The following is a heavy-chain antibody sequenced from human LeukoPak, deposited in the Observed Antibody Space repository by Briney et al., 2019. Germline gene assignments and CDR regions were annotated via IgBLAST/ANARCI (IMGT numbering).Heavy chain of an antibody. CDR1: GFTVSSNY. CDR3: ASHWEAGRDYYYYYYMDV. D-gene: IGHD6-13*01. Sequence: HPGGSLRLSCAASGFTVSSNYMSWVRQAPGKGLEWVSVIYSGGSTYYADSVKGRFTISRDNSKNTLYLQMNSLRAEDTAVYYCASHWEAGRDYYYYYYMDVWGKGTTVTISS. V-gene: IGHV3-53*01. CDR2: IYSGGST. J-gene: IGHJ6*03.